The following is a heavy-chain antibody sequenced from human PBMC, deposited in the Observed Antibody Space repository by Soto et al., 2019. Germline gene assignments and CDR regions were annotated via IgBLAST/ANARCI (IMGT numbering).Heavy chain of an antibody. CDR3: ARVWGGAFDI. V-gene: IGHV4-59*01. D-gene: IGHD3-10*01. CDR1: GGSIIGYD. J-gene: IGHJ3*02. CDR2: IYYSGST. Sequence: XXTLSLRCSVSGGSIIGYDGXWIRQPPGKGLEWIGYIYYSGSTNYNPSLKSRVTISVDTSKNQFSLKLSSVTAADTAVYYCARVWGGAFDIWGQGTMVTVSS.